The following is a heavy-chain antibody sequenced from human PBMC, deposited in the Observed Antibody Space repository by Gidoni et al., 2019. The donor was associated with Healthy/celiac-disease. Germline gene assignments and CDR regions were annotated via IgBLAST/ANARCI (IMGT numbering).Heavy chain of an antibody. CDR1: GFTFGDYA. D-gene: IGHD3-10*01. Sequence: EVQLVTSGCGLVQPGRSLRPSCTASGFTFGDYAMSWFRQAPGMGLEWVGVIRRRAYGGTTEYAASVKGRFTISRDDSKSIAYLQMNSLKTEDTAVYYCTRGGRITLINAFDYWGQGTLVTVSS. V-gene: IGHV3-49*03. J-gene: IGHJ4*02. CDR2: IRRRAYGGTT. CDR3: TRGGRITLINAFDY.